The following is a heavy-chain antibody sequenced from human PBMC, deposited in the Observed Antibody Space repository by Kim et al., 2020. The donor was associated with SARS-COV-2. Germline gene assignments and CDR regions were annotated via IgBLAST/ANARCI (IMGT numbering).Heavy chain of an antibody. CDR2: IKTNPERGII. CDR1: GFTFSNAW. V-gene: IGHV3-15*01. J-gene: IGHJ6*02. CDR3: AKEVGITNSYYYGMDV. D-gene: IGHD1-26*01. Sequence: GGSLRLSCAASGFTFSNAWMSWVRQVPGKGLEWIARIKTNPERGIIDYTPPVKDRFTISRDDSRNTLYLQMNSLRTEDTAVYSCAKEVGITNSYYYGMDVWGQGTTVTV.